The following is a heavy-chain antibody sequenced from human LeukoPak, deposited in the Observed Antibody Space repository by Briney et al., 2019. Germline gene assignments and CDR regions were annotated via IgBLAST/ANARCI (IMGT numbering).Heavy chain of an antibody. CDR2: ISGGTT. Sequence: GGSLRLSCTASGFTFGDYLMSWFRQAPGKGLEWIGFISGGTTEYASAETGRFTISSDDSTSIAYLQMNSLTTDDTAVYYCSRGSGWLSVYWGQGPLVTVSS. V-gene: IGHV3-49*03. CDR3: SRGSGWLSVY. D-gene: IGHD6-19*01. CDR1: GFTFGDYL. J-gene: IGHJ4*02.